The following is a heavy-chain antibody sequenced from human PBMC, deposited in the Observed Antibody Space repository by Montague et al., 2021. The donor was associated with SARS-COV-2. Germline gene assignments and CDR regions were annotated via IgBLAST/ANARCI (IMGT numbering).Heavy chain of an antibody. V-gene: IGHV4-39*01. CDR1: GGSISSTDHF. J-gene: IGHJ2*01. Sequence: SETLSLTCTVSGGSISSTDHFWGWIRQPPGKGLEWIGSIYYTGSTFYTPSLKSRVTISVDTSKNEFSLKLISVTATDTAVYYCARSEEGYGYFDLWGRGTLVTVSS. CDR3: ARSEEGYGYFDL. D-gene: IGHD1-1*01. CDR2: IYYTGST.